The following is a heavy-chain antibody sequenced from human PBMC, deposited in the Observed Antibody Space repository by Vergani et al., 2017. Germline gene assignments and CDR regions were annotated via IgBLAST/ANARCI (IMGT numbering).Heavy chain of an antibody. CDR1: GGTFSSYA. CDR3: ARSGLRHQGSYGMDV. Sequence: QVQLVQSGAEVKKPGSSVKVSCKASGGTFSSYAISWVRQAPGQGLEWMGWISAYNGNTNYAQKLQGRVTMTTDTSTSTAYMELRSLRSDDTAVYYCARSGLRHQGSYGMDVWGQGTTVTVSS. CDR2: ISAYNGNT. V-gene: IGHV1-18*01. J-gene: IGHJ6*02. D-gene: IGHD2-15*01.